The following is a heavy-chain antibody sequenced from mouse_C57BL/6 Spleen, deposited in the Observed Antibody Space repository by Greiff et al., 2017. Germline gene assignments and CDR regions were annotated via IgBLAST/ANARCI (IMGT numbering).Heavy chain of an antibody. CDR2: IDPSDSYT. V-gene: IGHV1-69*01. Sequence: QVQLQQPGAELVMPGASVKLSCKASGYTFTSYWMHWVKQRPGQGLEWIGEIDPSDSYTNYNQKFKGRSTLTVDKSSSTAYMQLSSLTSEDSAVYYCASTLLPGSSRGYFDVWGTGTTVTVSS. CDR1: GYTFTSYW. CDR3: ASTLLPGSSRGYFDV. J-gene: IGHJ1*03. D-gene: IGHD1-1*01.